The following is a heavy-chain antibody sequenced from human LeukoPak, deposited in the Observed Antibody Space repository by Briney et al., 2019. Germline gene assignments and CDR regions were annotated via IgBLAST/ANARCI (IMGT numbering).Heavy chain of an antibody. CDR1: GYSISSGYY. V-gene: IGHV4-38-2*02. Sequence: SETLSLTCTVSGYSISSGYYWGWIRQPPGKGLEWIGSVYHSGSTYYNPSLKSRVTISVDTSKNQFSLKLSSVTAADTAVYYCARLTGVEYFDYWGQGTLVIVSS. CDR2: VYHSGST. D-gene: IGHD7-27*01. CDR3: ARLTGVEYFDY. J-gene: IGHJ4*02.